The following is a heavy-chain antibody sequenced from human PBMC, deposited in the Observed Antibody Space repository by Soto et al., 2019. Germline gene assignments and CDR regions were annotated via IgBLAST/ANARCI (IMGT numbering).Heavy chain of an antibody. CDR2: INAGNGNT. D-gene: IGHD6-19*01. CDR1: GYTFTSYA. CDR3: ASPSIAVAGTSSHYYYGMDV. J-gene: IGHJ6*02. V-gene: IGHV1-3*05. Sequence: QVQLVQSGAEEKKPGASVKVSCKASGYTFTSYAMHWVRQAPGQRLERMGWINAGNGNTKYSQKFQGRVTITRDTSASTAYMELSSLRSEDTAVYYCASPSIAVAGTSSHYYYGMDVWGQGTTVTVSS.